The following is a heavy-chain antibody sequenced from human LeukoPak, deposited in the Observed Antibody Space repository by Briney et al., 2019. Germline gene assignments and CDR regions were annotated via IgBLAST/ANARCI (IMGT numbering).Heavy chain of an antibody. CDR2: ITSSSSYI. D-gene: IGHD3-22*01. Sequence: GGSLRLSCAASGFTFSSYSMNWVRQAPGKGLEWVSSITSSSSYIYYADSVKGRFTISRDNAKNSLYLQMNSLRAEDTAVYYCAKVDYYDSSGYYSWGQGTLVTVSS. V-gene: IGHV3-21*01. CDR1: GFTFSSYS. J-gene: IGHJ4*02. CDR3: AKVDYYDSSGYYS.